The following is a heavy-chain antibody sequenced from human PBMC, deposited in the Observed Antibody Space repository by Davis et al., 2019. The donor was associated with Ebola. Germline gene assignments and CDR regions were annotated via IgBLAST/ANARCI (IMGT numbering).Heavy chain of an antibody. Sequence: MPSETLSLTCTVSGGSISSYYWSWIRQPPGKGLEWIGYIYYSGSTNYNPSLKSRVTISVDTSKNRFSLKLSSVTAADTAVYYCARAYCSGGSCYPWYFDLWGRGTLVTVSS. CDR1: GGSISSYY. CDR2: IYYSGST. D-gene: IGHD2-15*01. J-gene: IGHJ2*01. V-gene: IGHV4-59*01. CDR3: ARAYCSGGSCYPWYFDL.